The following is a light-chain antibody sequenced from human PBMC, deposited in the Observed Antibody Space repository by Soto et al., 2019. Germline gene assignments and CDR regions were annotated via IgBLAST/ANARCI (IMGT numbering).Light chain of an antibody. CDR1: QSVRTT. CDR3: QQRSNWPHSIT. CDR2: GAS. V-gene: IGKV3-11*01. Sequence: EIVMRQSPATLSVSPGPRATLSCRASQSVRTTVAWYHQRPGQAPRLLIYGASTRATGVPDRFSGSGSETDFTLTISSLEPEEFAGYYCQQRSNWPHSITFGQGTRLEIK. J-gene: IGKJ5*01.